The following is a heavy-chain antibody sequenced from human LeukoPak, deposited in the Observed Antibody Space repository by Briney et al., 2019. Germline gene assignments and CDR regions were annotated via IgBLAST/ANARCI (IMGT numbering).Heavy chain of an antibody. CDR2: IYHSGST. CDR3: ARVVAARPQTRWFDP. D-gene: IGHD6-6*01. V-gene: IGHV4-38-2*02. Sequence: SETLSLTCTVSGCSISSGYYWGWIRQPPGKGLEWIGSIYHSGSTYYNPSLKSRVTISVDTSKNQFSLKLSSVTAADTAVYYCARVVAARPQTRWFDPWGQGTLVTVSS. J-gene: IGHJ5*02. CDR1: GCSISSGYY.